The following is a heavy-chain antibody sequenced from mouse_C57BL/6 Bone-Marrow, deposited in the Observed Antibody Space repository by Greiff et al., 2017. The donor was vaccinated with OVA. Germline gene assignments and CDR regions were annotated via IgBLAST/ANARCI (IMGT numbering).Heavy chain of an antibody. CDR1: GFSLTSYG. Sequence: VQLQQSGPGLVQPSQSLSITCTVSGFSLTSYGVHWVRQSPGKGLEWLGVIWSGGSTDYNAAFISRLSISKDNSKSQVFFKMNSLQADDTAIYYCARNHYGSSYRAMDYWGQGTSVTVSS. CDR3: ARNHYGSSYRAMDY. J-gene: IGHJ4*01. CDR2: IWSGGST. D-gene: IGHD1-1*01. V-gene: IGHV2-2*01.